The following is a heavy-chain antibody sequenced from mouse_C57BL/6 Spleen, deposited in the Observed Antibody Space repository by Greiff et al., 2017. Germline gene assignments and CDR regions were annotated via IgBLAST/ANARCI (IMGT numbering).Heavy chain of an antibody. D-gene: IGHD2-2*01. CDR2: IYPGSGST. CDR1: GYTFTSYW. J-gene: IGHJ4*01. CDR3: ARRDYGYLYYAMDY. Sequence: QVQLQQPGAELVKPGASVKMSCKASGYTFTSYWITWVKQSPGNGLEWIGDIYPGSGSTNYNEKFKSKATLTVATSSSTAYMQLSSLTSEDSAVYYCARRDYGYLYYAMDYWGQGTSVTVSS. V-gene: IGHV1-55*01.